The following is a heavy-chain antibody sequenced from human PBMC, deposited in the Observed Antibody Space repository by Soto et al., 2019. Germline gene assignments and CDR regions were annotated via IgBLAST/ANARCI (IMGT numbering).Heavy chain of an antibody. J-gene: IGHJ4*02. CDR3: ARRLTGSHFDY. Sequence: QITLKESGPTLVKPTQTLTLTCTFSGFSLTTSGVGVGWIRQPPGKALECLALIYCDDDKYYSPSLKSRLTITKDTSKNQVVLTMANMDPLDTATYYCARRLTGSHFDYWGQGTLITVSS. D-gene: IGHD3-9*01. CDR2: IYCDDDK. V-gene: IGHV2-5*02. CDR1: GFSLTTSGVG.